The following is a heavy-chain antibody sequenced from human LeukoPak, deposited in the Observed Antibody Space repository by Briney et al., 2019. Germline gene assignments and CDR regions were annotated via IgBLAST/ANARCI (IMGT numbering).Heavy chain of an antibody. CDR3: ARDPGYSSGWYEGYFDY. V-gene: IGHV1-69*05. CDR2: IIPIFGTA. D-gene: IGHD6-19*01. Sequence: SVKVSCKASGGTFSSYDISWVRQAPGQGLEWMGRIIPIFGTANYAQKFQGRVTITTDESTSTAYMELSSLRSEDTAVYYCARDPGYSSGWYEGYFDYWGQGTLVTVSS. CDR1: GGTFSSYD. J-gene: IGHJ4*02.